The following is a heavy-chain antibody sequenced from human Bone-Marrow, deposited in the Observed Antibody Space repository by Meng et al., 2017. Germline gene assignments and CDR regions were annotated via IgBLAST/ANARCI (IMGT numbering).Heavy chain of an antibody. CDR2: INPNSGGT. CDR3: ARIYTPSYYYYYGMDV. D-gene: IGHD2-15*01. V-gene: IGHV1-2*02. J-gene: IGHJ6*02. CDR1: GYTFTGYY. Sequence: ASVKVSCKASGYTFTGYYMHWVRQAPGQGLEWMGWINPNSGGTNYAQKFQGRVTMTRETSISTAYMELSRLRSDDTAVYYCARIYTPSYYYYYGMDVWGQGTTVTVSS.